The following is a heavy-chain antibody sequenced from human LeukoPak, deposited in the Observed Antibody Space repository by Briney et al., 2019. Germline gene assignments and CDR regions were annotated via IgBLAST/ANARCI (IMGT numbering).Heavy chain of an antibody. V-gene: IGHV3-21*01. CDR3: ARDPVHSDYVTMDV. CDR1: AFIFSDYE. D-gene: IGHD5-12*01. J-gene: IGHJ6*04. CDR2: ISSSSSYI. Sequence: GGSLRLSCAASAFIFSDYEMNWVRQAPGKGLEWVSSISSSSSYIYYADSVKGRFTISRDNAKNSLYLQMNSLRAEDTAVYYCARDPVHSDYVTMDVWGKGTTVTVSS.